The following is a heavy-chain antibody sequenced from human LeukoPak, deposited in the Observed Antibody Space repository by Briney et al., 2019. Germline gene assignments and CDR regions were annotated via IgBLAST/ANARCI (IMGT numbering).Heavy chain of an antibody. D-gene: IGHD6-13*01. Sequence: SETLSLTCTVSGGSSSSNYWSWNRQPPGRGLEWIGYIYYSGTTNYNPSLKSRVTISVDTSKNQFSLKLSSVTAADTAVYYCASGIAAAGTLRWFDPWGQGTLVTVSS. V-gene: IGHV4-59*01. CDR2: IYYSGTT. J-gene: IGHJ5*02. CDR3: ASGIAAAGTLRWFDP. CDR1: GGSSSSNY.